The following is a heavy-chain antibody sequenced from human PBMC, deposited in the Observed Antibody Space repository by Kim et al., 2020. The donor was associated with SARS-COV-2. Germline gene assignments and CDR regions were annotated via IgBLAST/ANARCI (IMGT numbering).Heavy chain of an antibody. V-gene: IGHV4-59*01. CDR3: ARDLTQQLPYYYGMDV. Sequence: SETLSLTCTVSGGSISSYYWSWIRQPPGKGLEWIGYIYYSGSTNYNPSLKSRVTISVDTSKNQFSLKLSSVTAADTAVYYCARDLTQQLPYYYGMDVWGQGTTVTVSS. CDR2: IYYSGST. D-gene: IGHD6-13*01. J-gene: IGHJ6*02. CDR1: GGSISSYY.